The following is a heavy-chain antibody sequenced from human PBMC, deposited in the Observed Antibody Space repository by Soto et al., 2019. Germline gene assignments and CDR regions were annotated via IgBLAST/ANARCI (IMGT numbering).Heavy chain of an antibody. CDR2: ISSSGSTI. J-gene: IGHJ4*02. CDR1: GFTFSDYY. D-gene: IGHD3-22*01. V-gene: IGHV3-11*01. CDR3: AREFALYYYDSSGYPYYFDY. Sequence: GGSLRLSCAASGFTFSDYYMSWIRQAPGKGLEWVSYISSSGSTIYYADSVKGRFTISRDNAKNSLYLQMNSLRAEDTAVYYCAREFALYYYDSSGYPYYFDYWGQGTLVTVSS.